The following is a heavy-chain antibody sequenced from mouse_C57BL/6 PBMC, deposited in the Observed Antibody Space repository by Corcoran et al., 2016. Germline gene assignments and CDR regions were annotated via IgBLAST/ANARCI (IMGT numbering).Heavy chain of an antibody. Sequence: DVQLQESGPGLVKPSQSLSLTCSVTGYSITSGYYWNWIRQFPGNKLEWMGYISYDGSNNYNPSLKNRISITRDTSKNQFFLKLNSVTTEDTATYYCARDSPHYYGSAMDYWGQGTSVTVSS. J-gene: IGHJ4*01. CDR1: GYSITSGYY. CDR2: ISYDGSN. CDR3: ARDSPHYYGSAMDY. D-gene: IGHD1-1*01. V-gene: IGHV3-6*01.